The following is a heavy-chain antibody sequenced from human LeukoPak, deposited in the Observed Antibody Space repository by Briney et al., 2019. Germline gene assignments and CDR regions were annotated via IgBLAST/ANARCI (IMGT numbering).Heavy chain of an antibody. CDR2: ISSSGSTI. CDR3: ARADYDYVWGSYRQYYFDY. V-gene: IGHV3-48*04. D-gene: IGHD3-16*02. Sequence: QTGGTLRLSCAASGFIFSSHGMNWVRQAPGKGLEWVSYISSSGSTIYYGDSVKGRFTISRDNAKNSLYLQMNSLRAEDTAVYYCARADYDYVWGSYRQYYFDYWGQGTLVTVSS. J-gene: IGHJ4*02. CDR1: GFIFSSHG.